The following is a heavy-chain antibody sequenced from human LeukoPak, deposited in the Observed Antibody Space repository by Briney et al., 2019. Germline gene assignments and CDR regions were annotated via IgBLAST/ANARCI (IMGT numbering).Heavy chain of an antibody. CDR1: GFTFSSYS. Sequence: GGSLRLSCAASGFTFSSYSMNWVRQAPGKGLVWVSRINGDGSITNYADSVKGRFTISRDNAKNTLYLQMNSLRAEDTAVYYCAGLSPNWFDPWGQGTLVTVSS. CDR3: AGLSPNWFDP. D-gene: IGHD5/OR15-5a*01. CDR2: INGDGSIT. J-gene: IGHJ5*02. V-gene: IGHV3-74*01.